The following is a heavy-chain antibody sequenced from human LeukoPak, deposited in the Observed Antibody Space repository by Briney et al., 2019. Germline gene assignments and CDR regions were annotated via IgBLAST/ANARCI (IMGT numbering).Heavy chain of an antibody. D-gene: IGHD6-19*01. V-gene: IGHV3-23*01. Sequence: GGSLRLSCAASGFTFSSYAMSWVRQDPGKGLEWVSAISGSGGSTYYADSVKGRFTISRDNSKNTLYLQMNNLRVEDTAVYYCARLEIAVGPPDYWGQKTLVIVSS. CDR2: ISGSGGST. CDR3: ARLEIAVGPPDY. J-gene: IGHJ4*02. CDR1: GFTFSSYA.